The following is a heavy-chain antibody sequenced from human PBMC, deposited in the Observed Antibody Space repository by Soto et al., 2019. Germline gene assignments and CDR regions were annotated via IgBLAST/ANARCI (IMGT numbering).Heavy chain of an antibody. CDR3: VVMGYVAVSNPRSLDY. D-gene: IGHD6-19*01. Sequence: QVQLVQSGAEVKKPGSSVKVSCKASGATFSGYAINWVRQAPGQGLEWLGRIVPIFETLNYAERFQGRVAIPADGSTTTVYMELANLTHEDTAVYYCVVMGYVAVSNPRSLDYWGQGTQVTVSS. CDR1: GATFSGYA. CDR2: IVPIFETL. J-gene: IGHJ4*02. V-gene: IGHV1-69*18.